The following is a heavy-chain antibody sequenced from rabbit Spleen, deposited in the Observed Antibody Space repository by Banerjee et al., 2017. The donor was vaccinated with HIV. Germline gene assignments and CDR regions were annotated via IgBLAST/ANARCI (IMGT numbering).Heavy chain of an antibody. CDR1: GVSFSSGYD. CDR3: GRDANGDVRLSRLDL. D-gene: IGHD2-1*01. Sequence: QQLVESGGGLVKPGASLTLTCKASGVSFSSGYDMCWVRQAPGKGLEWIACIYTGNSKTYYANWAKGRFTISKTSSTTVTLQLNSLTAADTATYFCGRDANGDVRLSRLDLWGQGTLVTVS. CDR2: IYTGNSKT. J-gene: IGHJ3*01. V-gene: IGHV1S40*01.